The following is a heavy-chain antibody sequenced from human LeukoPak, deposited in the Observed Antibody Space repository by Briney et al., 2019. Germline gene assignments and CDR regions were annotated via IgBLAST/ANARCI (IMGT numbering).Heavy chain of an antibody. Sequence: PGGSLRLSCAASGFTFSSYSMNWVRQAPGKGLEWVSSISSSSSYIYYADSVKGRFTISRDNAKNSLYLQMNSLRAEDTAVYYCAREERGTGTVDYWGQGTLVTVSP. CDR2: ISSSSSYI. CDR3: AREERGTGTVDY. V-gene: IGHV3-21*01. J-gene: IGHJ4*02. CDR1: GFTFSSYS. D-gene: IGHD1-1*01.